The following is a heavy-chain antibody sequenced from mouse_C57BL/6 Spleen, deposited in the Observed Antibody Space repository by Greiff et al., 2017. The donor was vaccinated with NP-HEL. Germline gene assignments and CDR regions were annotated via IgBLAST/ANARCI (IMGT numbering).Heavy chain of an antibody. J-gene: IGHJ3*01. V-gene: IGHV1-64*01. Sequence: QVQLQQPGAELVKPGASVKLSCKASGYTFTSYWMRWVKQRPGQGLEWIGMIHPNSGSTNYNEKFKSKATLTVDKSSSTAYMQLSSLTSEDSAVYYCARDGNYVKFAYWGQGTLVTVSA. CDR2: IHPNSGST. CDR3: ARDGNYVKFAY. D-gene: IGHD2-1*01. CDR1: GYTFTSYW.